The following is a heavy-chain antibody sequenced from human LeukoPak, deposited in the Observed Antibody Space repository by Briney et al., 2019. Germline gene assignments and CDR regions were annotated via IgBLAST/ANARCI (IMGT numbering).Heavy chain of an antibody. V-gene: IGHV4-34*01. J-gene: IGHJ4*02. Sequence: SETLSLTCAVYGGSFSGYYWSWIRQPPGKGLEWIGEINHSGSTNYNPSIKSRVTISVDTSKNQFSLKLSSVTAADTAVYYCARRMTTSDYWGQGTLVTVSS. CDR3: ARRMTTSDY. D-gene: IGHD4-17*01. CDR2: INHSGST. CDR1: GGSFSGYY.